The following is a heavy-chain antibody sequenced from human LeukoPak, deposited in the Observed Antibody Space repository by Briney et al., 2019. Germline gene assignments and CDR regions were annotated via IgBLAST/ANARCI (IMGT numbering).Heavy chain of an antibody. Sequence: SETLSLTCTVSGGSISSSSYYWGWIRQPPGKGLEWIGSIYYSGSTNYNPSLKSRVTISVDTSKNQFSLKLSSVTAADTAVYYCARRGAWVASGWNYYYYYMDVWGKGTTVTVSS. D-gene: IGHD6-19*01. CDR2: IYYSGST. V-gene: IGHV4-39*07. J-gene: IGHJ6*03. CDR3: ARRGAWVASGWNYYYYYMDV. CDR1: GGSISSSSYY.